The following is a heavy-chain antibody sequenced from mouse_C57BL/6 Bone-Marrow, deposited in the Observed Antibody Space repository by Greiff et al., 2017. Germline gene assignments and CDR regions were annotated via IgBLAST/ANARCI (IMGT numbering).Heavy chain of an antibody. J-gene: IGHJ4*01. D-gene: IGHD2-14*01. CDR1: GYTFTSYW. V-gene: IGHV1-69*01. Sequence: QVQLQQPGAELVMPGASVKLSCKASGYTFTSYWMHWVKQRPGQGLEWIGEIDPSDSYTNYNQKFKGKSTLTVDKSSSTAYMQLSSRTSEDSAVYYCARGPSTLDYWGQGTSVTVSS. CDR2: IDPSDSYT. CDR3: ARGPSTLDY.